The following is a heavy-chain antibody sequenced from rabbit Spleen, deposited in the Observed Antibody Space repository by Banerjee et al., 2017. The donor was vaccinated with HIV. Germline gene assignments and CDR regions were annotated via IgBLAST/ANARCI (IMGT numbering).Heavy chain of an antibody. CDR3: ARDDASGVGDAFNL. D-gene: IGHD6-1*01. CDR1: GIDFSSYYY. CDR2: IAVGSGGFT. J-gene: IGHJ4*01. Sequence: QEQLVESGGGLVTPGGNLTLTFTASGIDFSSYYYMCWVRQPPGKGLEWIACIAVGSGGFTYSANWAKGRFTISKTSSTTVTLQMTSLTAADTATYFCARDDASGVGDAFNLWGPGTLVTVS. V-gene: IGHV1S45*01.